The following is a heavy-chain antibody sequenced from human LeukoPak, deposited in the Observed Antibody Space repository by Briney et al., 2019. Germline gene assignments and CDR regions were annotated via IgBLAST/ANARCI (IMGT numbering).Heavy chain of an antibody. CDR1: GGTFSSNA. Sequence: GASVKVSCKASGGTFSSNAISWVRQAPGQGLEWMGRIIPILGIANYAQKFQGRVTITADKSTSTAYMELSSLRSEDTAVYYCARVDTLVGARFDPWGQGTLVTVSS. J-gene: IGHJ5*02. CDR2: IIPILGIA. CDR3: ARVDTLVGARFDP. V-gene: IGHV1-69*04. D-gene: IGHD1-26*01.